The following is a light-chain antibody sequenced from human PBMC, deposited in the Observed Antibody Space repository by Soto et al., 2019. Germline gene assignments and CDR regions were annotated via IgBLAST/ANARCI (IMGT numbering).Light chain of an antibody. Sequence: EIQMTQSPSSLSASVGDRVTITCRASQSISSYLNWYQQKPGKAPKLLIYAASSLQSGVPSRFSGSGSGTDFTLTISSLQPEDFATYYCQQSYSTPRATFGQGTKVEIK. V-gene: IGKV1-39*01. CDR2: AAS. CDR3: QQSYSTPRAT. CDR1: QSISSY. J-gene: IGKJ1*01.